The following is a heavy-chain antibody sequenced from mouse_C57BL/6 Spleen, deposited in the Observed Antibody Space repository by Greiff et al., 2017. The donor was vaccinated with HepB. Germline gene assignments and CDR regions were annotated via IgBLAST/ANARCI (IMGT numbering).Heavy chain of an antibody. V-gene: IGHV1-55*01. J-gene: IGHJ2*01. CDR1: GYTFTSYW. D-gene: IGHD4-1*01. CDR2: IYPGSGST. Sequence: QVQLQQSGAELVKPGASVKMSCKASGYTFTSYWITWVKQRPGQGLEWIGDIYPGSGSTNYNEKFKSKATLTVDTSSSTAYMQLSSLTSEDSAVYYCARSGLGRRDYFDYWGQGTTLTVSS. CDR3: ARSGLGRRDYFDY.